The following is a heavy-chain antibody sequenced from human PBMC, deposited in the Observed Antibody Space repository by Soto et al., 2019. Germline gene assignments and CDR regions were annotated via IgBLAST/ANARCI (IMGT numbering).Heavy chain of an antibody. V-gene: IGHV3-48*03. J-gene: IGHJ4*02. CDR1: GFSFSSFA. Sequence: PGGSLRLSCEASGFSFSSFAMNWVRQAPGRGLEWVSYISDDGASIYYADSLEGRFTISRDNAKNSLSLQMNNLRAEDTAVYYCARENSVQAWLHHFDHWGLGTLVTVSS. CDR2: ISDDGASI. D-gene: IGHD5-18*01. CDR3: ARENSVQAWLHHFDH.